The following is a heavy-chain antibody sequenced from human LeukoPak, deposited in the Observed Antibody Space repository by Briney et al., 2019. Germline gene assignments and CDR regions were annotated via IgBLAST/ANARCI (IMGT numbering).Heavy chain of an antibody. J-gene: IGHJ4*02. V-gene: IGHV4-4*07. CDR1: GGSISSYY. D-gene: IGHD6-6*01. CDR3: ARDYSSSSYFDY. CDR2: IYTSGST. Sequence: KTSETLSLTCTVSGGSISSYYWSWIWQPAGKGLEWIGRIYTSGSTNYNPSLKSRVTMSVDTSKNQFSLKLSSVTAADTAVYYCARDYSSSSYFDYWGQGTLVTVSS.